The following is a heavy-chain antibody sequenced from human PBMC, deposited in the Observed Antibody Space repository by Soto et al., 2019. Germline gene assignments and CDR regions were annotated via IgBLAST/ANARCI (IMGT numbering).Heavy chain of an antibody. CDR3: ARDVLLGSDSSGYSRGVDY. J-gene: IGHJ4*02. CDR1: GFTFSDYS. V-gene: IGHV3-21*01. Sequence: PGGSLRLSCAASGFTFSDYSMNWVRQAPGKGLEWVSSISSSSSYIYYADSVKGRFTISRDNAKNSLYLQMNSLRAEDTAVYYCARDVLLGSDSSGYSRGVDYWGQGTLVTVSS. D-gene: IGHD3-22*01. CDR2: ISSSSSYI.